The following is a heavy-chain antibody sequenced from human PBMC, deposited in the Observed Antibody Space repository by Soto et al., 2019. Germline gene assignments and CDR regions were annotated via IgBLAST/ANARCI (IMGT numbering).Heavy chain of an antibody. Sequence: SETLSLTCSVSGASVTRDGNCWTWIRQPPGKGLEWIGYVYNSGSTNYNPSLKSRVTISEDTSKSQFSLKVNSMTAADTAVYYCARYRREAVAGYTLDNWGQGILVTVSS. CDR1: GASVTRDGNC. CDR3: ARYRREAVAGYTLDN. D-gene: IGHD6-13*01. V-gene: IGHV4-61*08. J-gene: IGHJ4*02. CDR2: VYNSGST.